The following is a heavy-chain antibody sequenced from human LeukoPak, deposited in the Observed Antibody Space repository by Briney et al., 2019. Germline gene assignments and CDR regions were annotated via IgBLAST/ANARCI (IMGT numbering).Heavy chain of an antibody. Sequence: SETLSLTCTVSGGSISSYYWSWIRQPPGKGLEWIGSIYYSGITNYNPSLKSRVTISVDTSKNQFSLKLNSVTAADTAVYYCARVSGYDWESFYDYWGQGTLVTVSS. CDR1: GGSISSYY. V-gene: IGHV4-59*01. J-gene: IGHJ4*02. CDR3: ARVSGYDWESFYDY. D-gene: IGHD5-12*01. CDR2: IYYSGIT.